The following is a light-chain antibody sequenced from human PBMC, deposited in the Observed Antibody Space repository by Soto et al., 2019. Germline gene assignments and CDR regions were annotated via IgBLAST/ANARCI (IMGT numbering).Light chain of an antibody. CDR3: CSYAGSSTFYV. J-gene: IGLJ1*01. Sequence: QSALTQPASVSGSPGRSITISCTGTSSDVGSYNLVSWYQQHPGKAPKLMIYEGSKRPSGVSNRFSGSKSGNTASLTISGLQAEDEADYYCCSYAGSSTFYVLGTGTKVTVL. CDR1: SSDVGSYNL. CDR2: EGS. V-gene: IGLV2-23*01.